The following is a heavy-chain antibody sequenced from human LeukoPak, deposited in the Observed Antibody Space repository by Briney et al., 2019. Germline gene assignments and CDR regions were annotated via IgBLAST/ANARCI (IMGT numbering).Heavy chain of an antibody. J-gene: IGHJ4*02. V-gene: IGHV3-23*01. D-gene: IGHD3-9*01. CDR1: GFTFSSYG. CDR2: ISGRGGST. Sequence: PGGSLRLSCAASGFTFSSYGMHWVRQAPGKGLEWVSGISGRGGSTYYADSVKGRFTISRDISKNTLYLQMNSLTAEDTAVYYCAKRDFDDYFDYWGQGTLVTVSS. CDR3: AKRDFDDYFDY.